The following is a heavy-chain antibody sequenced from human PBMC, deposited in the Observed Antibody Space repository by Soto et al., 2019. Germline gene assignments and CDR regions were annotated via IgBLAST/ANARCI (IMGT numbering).Heavy chain of an antibody. V-gene: IGHV4-39*01. CDR3: ATAYSRSWSPFDY. J-gene: IGHJ4*02. D-gene: IGHD6-13*01. CDR2: IYYSGST. CDR1: GGSISSSSYY. Sequence: QLQLQESGPGLVKPSETLSLTCTVSGGSISSSSYYWGGIRQPPGKGLEWIGSIYYSGSTYYNPSLNSRVTISVDTSKNQFPRKLSSVTAADTAVYYGATAYSRSWSPFDYWGQGTLVTVSS.